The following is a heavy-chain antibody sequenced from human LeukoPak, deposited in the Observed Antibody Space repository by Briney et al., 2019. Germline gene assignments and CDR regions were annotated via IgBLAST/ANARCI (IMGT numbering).Heavy chain of an antibody. CDR2: ISGDSNYI. CDR1: GFIFSDYS. Sequence: GGSLRLSCAVSGFIFSDYSMSWVRQAPGKGLEWVSSISGDSNYIYYRDSLRGRFTISRDNAKNLLFLQMISLRVEDTAVYYCAKEPEDLDYWGQGTLVTVSS. V-gene: IGHV3-21*01. CDR3: AKEPEDLDY. J-gene: IGHJ4*02.